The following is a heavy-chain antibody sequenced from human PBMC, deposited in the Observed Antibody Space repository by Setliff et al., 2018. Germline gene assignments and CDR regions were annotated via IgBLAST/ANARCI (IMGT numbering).Heavy chain of an antibody. CDR3: ARDDTYDFWGGHGHLDS. J-gene: IGHJ4*02. Sequence: PSETLSLTCAVSSGSISYNNWWTWVRQPPGKGLEWIGEIYHTESTNYNPPLKSRVTISLDKSKNQFSLELSSVTAADTAVYYCARDDTYDFWGGHGHLDSWGQGTLVTVSS. V-gene: IGHV4-4*02. CDR2: IYHTEST. CDR1: SGSISYNNW. D-gene: IGHD3-3*01.